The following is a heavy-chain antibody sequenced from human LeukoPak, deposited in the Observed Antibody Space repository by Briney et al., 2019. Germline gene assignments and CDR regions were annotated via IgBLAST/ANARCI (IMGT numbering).Heavy chain of an antibody. V-gene: IGHV1-8*01. J-gene: IGHJ5*02. D-gene: IGHD3-3*01. Sequence: GASVKVSCKASGYTFNSYDINWVRQATGQGLEWMGWMNPNTGNTGYGERFQGRVTMTRDNSISTAYMELNSLTSEDTAVYYCARDVSYDFWSGYDNWFDPWGQGTLVTVSS. CDR1: GYTFNSYD. CDR2: MNPNTGNT. CDR3: ARDVSYDFWSGYDNWFDP.